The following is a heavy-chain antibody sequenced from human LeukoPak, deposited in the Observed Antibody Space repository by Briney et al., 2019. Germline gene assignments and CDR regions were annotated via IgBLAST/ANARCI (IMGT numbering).Heavy chain of an antibody. D-gene: IGHD6-19*01. J-gene: IGHJ6*03. CDR2: INHRGST. Sequence: SETLSLTCAVYGGSFTTSWWSWLRQAPGKGLEWIGEINHRGSTNYNPSLKSRVTISLDTPNSQFSLSLSFLTAADTAMYYCQGVPLGYSSGWTSDYSYMDVWGKGPRSPSP. V-gene: IGHV4-34*01. CDR1: GGSFTTSW. CDR3: QGVPLGYSSGWTSDYSYMDV.